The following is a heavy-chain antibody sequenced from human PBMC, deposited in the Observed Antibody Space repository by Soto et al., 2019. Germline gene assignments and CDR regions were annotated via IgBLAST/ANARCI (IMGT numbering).Heavy chain of an antibody. V-gene: IGHV3-15*01. D-gene: IGHD6-6*01. CDR3: TIGLEYSSSSYFDY. J-gene: IGHJ4*02. CDR2: IKSKTDGGTT. CDR1: GFTFSNAW. Sequence: GESLKISCAASGFTFSNAWMSWVRQAPGKGLEWVGRIKSKTDGGTTDYAAPVKDRFPISRDDSKNTLYLQMNSLKTEDTDEYYCTIGLEYSSSSYFDYWGQGTLVTVSS.